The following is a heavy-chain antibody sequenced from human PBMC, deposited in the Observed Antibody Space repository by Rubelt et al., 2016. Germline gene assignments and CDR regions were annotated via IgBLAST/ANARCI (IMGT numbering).Heavy chain of an antibody. CDR3: ARDLSDSGRYHHFDY. Sequence: GGALVQPGGSLRLSCAVSGLSVTTNYMSWVRQAPGKGPEWVSNLGGSDGRTSYADSVKVRFTISRANSKNSLYLQMNSLRAEDTAVYYCARDLSDSGRYHHFDYWGQGTLVTASS. J-gene: IGHJ4*02. CDR1: GLSVTTNY. D-gene: IGHD1-26*01. CDR2: LGGSDGRT. V-gene: IGHV3-23*01.